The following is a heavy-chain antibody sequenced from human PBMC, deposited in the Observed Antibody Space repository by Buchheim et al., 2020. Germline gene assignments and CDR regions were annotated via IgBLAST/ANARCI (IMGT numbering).Heavy chain of an antibody. CDR1: GGSISSGGYY. V-gene: IGHV4-31*03. Sequence: QVQLQESGPGLVKPSQTLSLTCTVSGGSISSGGYYWSWIRQHPGKGLEWIGYIYYSGSTYYNPSLKSRVTISVDTSKNQFSLKLSPVTAAETAVYYCERVLRNVGSVDWDFDLWGRGTLFTVSS. J-gene: IGHJ2*01. CDR2: IYYSGST. CDR3: ERVLRNVGSVDWDFDL. D-gene: IGHD3-16*01.